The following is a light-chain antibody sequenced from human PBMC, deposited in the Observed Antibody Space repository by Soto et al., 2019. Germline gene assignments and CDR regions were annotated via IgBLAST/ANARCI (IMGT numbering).Light chain of an antibody. CDR3: QQYGSLPRT. Sequence: EIVLTQSPGTLSLSPGERATLSCRASQSVSSTSLAWYQQKPGQAPRLLIYGASSRATGIPDRFSGSGSGTDFTLIISRLEPEDFAVYYCQQYGSLPRTFGQGTKV. V-gene: IGKV3-20*01. J-gene: IGKJ1*01. CDR1: QSVSSTS. CDR2: GAS.